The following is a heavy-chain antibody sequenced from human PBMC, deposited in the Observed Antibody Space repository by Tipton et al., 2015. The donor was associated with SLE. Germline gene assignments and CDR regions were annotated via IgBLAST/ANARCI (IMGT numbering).Heavy chain of an antibody. CDR1: GGSISSHQ. Sequence: LRLSCTVSGGSISSHQWSWIRHPPGKGLEQVGYFLDSGGTNYNPSLKSRVTMSVDTSKNQFSHNLSSLTAADTAVYYCVRDKWGEYYPSTGYFWSFDPWGQGILVTVSS. J-gene: IGHJ5*02. CDR2: FLDSGGT. CDR3: VRDKWGEYYPSTGYFWSFDP. D-gene: IGHD3-9*01. V-gene: IGHV4-59*11.